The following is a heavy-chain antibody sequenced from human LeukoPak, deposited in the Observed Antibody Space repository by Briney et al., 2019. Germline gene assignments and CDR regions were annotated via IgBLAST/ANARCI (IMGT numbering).Heavy chain of an antibody. V-gene: IGHV4-39*01. CDR2: IYYRGST. J-gene: IGHJ4*02. CDR1: GGSISRNY. CDR3: ARRWRFDY. Sequence: SETLSLTCTVSGGSISRNYWGWIRQPPGKGLEWIGSIYYRGSTYHNPSLKSRVTISVDTSKNQLSLKLSSVTAADTAVYYCARRWRFDYWGQGTLVTVSS. D-gene: IGHD2-15*01.